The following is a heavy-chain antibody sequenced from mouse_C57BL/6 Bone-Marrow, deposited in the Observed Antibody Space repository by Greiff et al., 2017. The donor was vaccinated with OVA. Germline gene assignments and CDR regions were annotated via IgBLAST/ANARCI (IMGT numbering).Heavy chain of an antibody. CDR3: ARDAGGVGDAMDY. J-gene: IGHJ4*01. CDR2: SRNKANDYTT. D-gene: IGHD1-1*02. CDR1: GFTFSDFY. V-gene: IGHV7-1*01. Sequence: EVKLVESGGGLVQSGRSLRLSCATSGFTFSDFYMEWVRQAPGKGLEWIAASRNKANDYTTEYSASVKGRFIVSRDTSQSILYLQMNALRAEDTAIYYCARDAGGVGDAMDYWGQGTSVTVSS.